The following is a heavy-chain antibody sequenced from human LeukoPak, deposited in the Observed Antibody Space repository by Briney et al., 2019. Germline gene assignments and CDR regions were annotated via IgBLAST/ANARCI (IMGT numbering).Heavy chain of an antibody. V-gene: IGHV1-69*06. Sequence: SVKVSCKASGGTFSSYAISWVRQAPGQGLEWMGGIIPIFGTANYAQKFQGRVTITADKSTSTAYMELSSLRSEDTAVYYCARDLVGETTVAPGHAFDIWGQGTMVTVSS. D-gene: IGHD4-23*01. CDR3: ARDLVGETTVAPGHAFDI. J-gene: IGHJ3*02. CDR2: IIPIFGTA. CDR1: GGTFSSYA.